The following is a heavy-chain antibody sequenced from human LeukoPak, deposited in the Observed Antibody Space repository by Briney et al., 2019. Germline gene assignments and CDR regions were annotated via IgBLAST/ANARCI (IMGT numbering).Heavy chain of an antibody. D-gene: IGHD2-15*01. V-gene: IGHV1-69*13. J-gene: IGHJ6*02. CDR2: IIPIFGTA. CDR1: GGTFSSYA. CDR3: ATPGWFGQRNYYYYYGMDV. Sequence: SVKVSCKASGGTFSSYAISWVRQAPGQGLEWMRGIIPIFGTANYAQKFQGRVTITADESTSTAYMELSSLRSEDTAVYYCATPGWFGQRNYYYYYGMDVWGQGTTVTVSS.